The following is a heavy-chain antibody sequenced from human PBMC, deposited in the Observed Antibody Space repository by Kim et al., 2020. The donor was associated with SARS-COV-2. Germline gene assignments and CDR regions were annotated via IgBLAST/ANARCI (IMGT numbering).Heavy chain of an antibody. D-gene: IGHD2-21*01. J-gene: IGHJ5*02. CDR2: INPNSGGT. CDR1: GYTFTGYY. V-gene: IGHV1-2*06. CDR3: ARAHPAVVGLRFNWFDP. Sequence: ASVKVSCKASGYTFTGYYMHWVRQAPGQGLEGMGRINPNSGGTNYAQKFQGRVTMTRDTSISTAYMELSRLRSDDTAVYYCARAHPAVVGLRFNWFDPWGQGTLVTVSS.